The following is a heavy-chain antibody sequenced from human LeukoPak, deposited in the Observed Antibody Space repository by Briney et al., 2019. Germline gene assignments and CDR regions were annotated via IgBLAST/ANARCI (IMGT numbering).Heavy chain of an antibody. J-gene: IGHJ4*02. Sequence: ASVKVSCKASGCTFSNYAISWVRQAPGQGLEWMGRIIPILGIANYAQKFQGRVTITADKSTSTAYMELSSLRSGDTAVYYCASHALGYCSGGSCPFAFWGQGTLVTVSS. CDR3: ASHALGYCSGGSCPFAF. V-gene: IGHV1-69*04. CDR2: IIPILGIA. CDR1: GCTFSNYA. D-gene: IGHD2-15*01.